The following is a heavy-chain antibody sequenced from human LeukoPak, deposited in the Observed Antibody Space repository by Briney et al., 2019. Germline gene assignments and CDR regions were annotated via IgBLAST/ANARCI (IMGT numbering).Heavy chain of an antibody. CDR3: ATSSRDGFYFDN. Sequence: GGSLRLSCAASGFSFSDAWLNWVRQAPGKGLEWVARIKSRTDDGPTDYAAPVKGRFTISRHDSENRLYLQMNGLKTEDTAVYYCATSSRDGFYFDNWGQGTLVTVSS. CDR1: GFSFSDAW. D-gene: IGHD5-24*01. J-gene: IGHJ4*02. V-gene: IGHV3-15*01. CDR2: IKSRTDDGPT.